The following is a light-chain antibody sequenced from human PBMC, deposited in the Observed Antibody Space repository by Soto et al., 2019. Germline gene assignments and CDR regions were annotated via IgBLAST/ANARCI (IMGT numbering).Light chain of an antibody. Sequence: DIQMTQSPSTLSVSLGDTVTITCRASQSISSSLAWYQQKPGKAPRLLIYGASSIQDGISPRFSGSGYGTEFTLTISSLQRDDFAIYYCQQYNPYPRTFGQGTKVGIK. J-gene: IGKJ1*01. V-gene: IGKV1-5*01. CDR1: QSISSS. CDR2: GAS. CDR3: QQYNPYPRT.